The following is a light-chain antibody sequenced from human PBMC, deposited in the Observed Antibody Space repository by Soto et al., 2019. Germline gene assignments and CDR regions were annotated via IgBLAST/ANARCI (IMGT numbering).Light chain of an antibody. CDR2: GNS. V-gene: IGLV1-40*01. CDR3: QSYDSSLSSYV. Sequence: QSVLTQPPSVSGAPGQRVTISCTGSSSNIGAGYDVHWYQKLPGTAPKLLIYGNSNRPSGVPDRFSGSQSGTSASLAITGLQAEDEADYYCQSYDSSLSSYVFGTGTKVTVL. J-gene: IGLJ1*01. CDR1: SSNIGAGYD.